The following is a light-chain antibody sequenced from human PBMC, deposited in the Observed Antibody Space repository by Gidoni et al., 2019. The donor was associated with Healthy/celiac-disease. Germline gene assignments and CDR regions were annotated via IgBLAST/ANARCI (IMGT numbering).Light chain of an antibody. Sequence: EMVLTQSPGTLSLSPGERATLSCRASQSVSSSYLAWYQHKPGQAPRLLIYGASSRATGIPDRFSGSGSGTDFTLTISRLEPEDFAVYYCQQYGSSPRLYTFGQGTKLEIK. J-gene: IGKJ2*01. CDR2: GAS. CDR1: QSVSSSY. CDR3: QQYGSSPRLYT. V-gene: IGKV3-20*01.